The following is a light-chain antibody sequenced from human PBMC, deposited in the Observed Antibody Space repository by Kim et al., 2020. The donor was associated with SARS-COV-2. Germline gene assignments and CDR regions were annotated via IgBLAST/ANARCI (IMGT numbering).Light chain of an antibody. J-gene: IGKJ1*01. Sequence: SFGASITITGRACQRINFHLNWYTQKAGKAPNLLIYAASSLQSGVPSRFSGSGSGTDFTLTITSLQPEDFATYYCQQSYATPRTFGQGTKVDIK. CDR3: QQSYATPRT. CDR1: QRINFH. V-gene: IGKV1-39*01. CDR2: AAS.